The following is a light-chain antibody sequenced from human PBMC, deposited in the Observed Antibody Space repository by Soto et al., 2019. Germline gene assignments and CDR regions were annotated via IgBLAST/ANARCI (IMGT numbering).Light chain of an antibody. CDR2: GDN. J-gene: IGLJ1*01. CDR3: QSYDSSLTIFV. V-gene: IGLV1-40*01. CDR1: SSNIGAEYD. Sequence: QSVLTQPPSVSGAPGQRVAISCTGSSSNIGAEYDVHWYQQLPGTAPKRLIYGDNNRPSGVPDRFSGSKSGTSASLAITGLQPEDEADYYCQSYDSSLTIFVFGTGTKVT.